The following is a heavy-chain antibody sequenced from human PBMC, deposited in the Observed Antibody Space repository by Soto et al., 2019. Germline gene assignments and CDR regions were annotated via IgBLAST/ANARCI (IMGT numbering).Heavy chain of an antibody. CDR1: GFTFSSYG. CDR3: ARGPTPFTVTTSFDY. CDR2: IWYDGSNK. Sequence: QVQLVESGGGVVQPGRSLRLSCAASGFTFSSYGMHWVRQAPGKGLEWVAVIWYDGSNKYYADSVKGRFTISRDNSKNTLYLQMNSLRAEDTAVYYCARGPTPFTVTTSFDYWGQGTLVTVSS. J-gene: IGHJ4*02. D-gene: IGHD4-17*01. V-gene: IGHV3-33*01.